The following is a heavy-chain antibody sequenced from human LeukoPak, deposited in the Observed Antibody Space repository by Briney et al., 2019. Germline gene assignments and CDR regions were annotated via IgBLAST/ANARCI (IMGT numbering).Heavy chain of an antibody. V-gene: IGHV3-53*01. CDR1: GFTVSSNY. Sequence: PGGSLRLSCAASGFTVSSNYMSWVRQAPGKGLEWVSVIYSGGSTYYADSVKGRFTISRDNSRNTLHLQMNSLRAEDTAVYYCAKEGRAARGFYYYGMDVWGQGTTVTVSS. CDR3: AKEGRAARGFYYYGMDV. J-gene: IGHJ6*02. CDR2: IYSGGST. D-gene: IGHD6-6*01.